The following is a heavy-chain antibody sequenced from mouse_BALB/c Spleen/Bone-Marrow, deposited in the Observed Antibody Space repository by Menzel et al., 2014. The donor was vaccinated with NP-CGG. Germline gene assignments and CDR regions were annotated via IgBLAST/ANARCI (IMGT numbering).Heavy chain of an antibody. V-gene: IGHV1-53*01. D-gene: IGHD2-1*01. CDR1: GYTFTSYY. Sequence: VKLVESGAELVKPGASVKLSCKASGYTFTSYYMYWVKQRPGQGLEWIGEINPSNGGTNFNEKFKSKATLTVDKSSSTAYMQLSSLTSEDSAVYYCTRSYYGNYIDVWGAGTTVTVSS. CDR2: INPSNGGT. CDR3: TRSYYGNYIDV. J-gene: IGHJ1*01.